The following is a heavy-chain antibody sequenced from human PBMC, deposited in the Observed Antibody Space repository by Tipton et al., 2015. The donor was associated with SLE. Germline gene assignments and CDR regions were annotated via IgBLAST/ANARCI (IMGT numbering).Heavy chain of an antibody. D-gene: IGHD6-13*01. CDR2: IYHSGST. CDR3: ARDGGQQLVLDY. V-gene: IGHV4-38-2*02. J-gene: IGHJ4*02. CDR1: GYSISSGYS. Sequence: GLVKPSETLSLTCAVSGYSISSGYSWGWILQPPGKGLEWIGSIYHSGSTYYNPSLKSRVTISVDTSKNQFSLKLSSVTAADTAVYYCARDGGQQLVLDYWGQGTLVTVSS.